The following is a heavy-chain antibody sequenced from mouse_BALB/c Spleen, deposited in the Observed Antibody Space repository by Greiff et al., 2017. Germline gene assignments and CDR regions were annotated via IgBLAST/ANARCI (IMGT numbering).Heavy chain of an antibody. J-gene: IGHJ4*01. V-gene: IGHV1-7*01. CDR2: INPSTGYT. Sequence: VQLQESGAELAKPGASVKMSCKASGYTFTSYWMHWVKQRPGQGLEWIGYINPSTGYTEYNQKFKDKATLTADKSSSTAYMQLSSLTSEDSAVYYCAKEYGNPYAMDYWGQGTSVTVSS. D-gene: IGHD2-10*02. CDR1: GYTFTSYW. CDR3: AKEYGNPYAMDY.